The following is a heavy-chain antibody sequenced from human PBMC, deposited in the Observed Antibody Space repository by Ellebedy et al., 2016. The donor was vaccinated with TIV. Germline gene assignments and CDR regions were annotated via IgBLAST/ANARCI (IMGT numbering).Heavy chain of an antibody. CDR3: ASRASGSYSVY. V-gene: IGHV4-39*01. CDR1: GGPFGGSGYS. Sequence: MPSETLSLTCSVSGGPFGGSGYSWGCIRQPPGKGPEWIGTIEYSVTTYYNTSPKSPVTLSVDTPNNQLSLKLSSVTAAHTAMYYGASRASGSYSVYWGQGILVTVAS. CDR2: IEYSVTT. D-gene: IGHD1-26*01. J-gene: IGHJ4*02.